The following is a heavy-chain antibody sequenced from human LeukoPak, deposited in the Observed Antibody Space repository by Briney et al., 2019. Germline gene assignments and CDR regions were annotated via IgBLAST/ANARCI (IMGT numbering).Heavy chain of an antibody. V-gene: IGHV3-21*01. J-gene: IGHJ4*02. CDR3: VRDGVSWSRDY. CDR1: GFTFSYHS. Sequence: GGSLRLSCDASGFTFSYHSMDWVRQAQGEGLEWDASIYGDCSNTLYADSVKGRFTISRDNGRNSLYLQMHSLRAEDTALYYCVRDGVSWSRDYWGQGTLVTVSS. CDR2: IYGDCSNT. D-gene: IGHD2-15*01.